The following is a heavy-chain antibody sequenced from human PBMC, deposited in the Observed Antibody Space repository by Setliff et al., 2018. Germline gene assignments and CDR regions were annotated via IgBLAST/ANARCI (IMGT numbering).Heavy chain of an antibody. Sequence: ASVKVSCKASEYTFTGYYIHWVRQAPGQGLEWMGWINPNSGGTNYAQKFQGWVTMTRDTSISTAYMELSRLRSDDTAVYYCARGRDFWSGYLVYWGQGTLVTVSS. D-gene: IGHD3-3*01. CDR2: INPNSGGT. J-gene: IGHJ4*02. CDR1: EYTFTGYY. V-gene: IGHV1-2*04. CDR3: ARGRDFWSGYLVY.